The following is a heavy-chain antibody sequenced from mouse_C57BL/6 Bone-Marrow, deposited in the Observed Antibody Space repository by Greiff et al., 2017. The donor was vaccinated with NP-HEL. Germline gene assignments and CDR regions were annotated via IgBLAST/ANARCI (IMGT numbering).Heavy chain of an antibody. V-gene: IGHV1-7*01. Sequence: QVHVKQSGAELAKPGASVKLSCKASGYTFTSYWMHWVKQRPGQGLEWIGYINPSSGYTKYNQKFKDKATLTADKSSSTAYMQLSSLTYEDSAVYYCARVYYGYAMDYWGQGTSVTVSS. CDR3: ARVYYGYAMDY. J-gene: IGHJ4*01. D-gene: IGHD1-1*01. CDR2: INPSSGYT. CDR1: GYTFTSYW.